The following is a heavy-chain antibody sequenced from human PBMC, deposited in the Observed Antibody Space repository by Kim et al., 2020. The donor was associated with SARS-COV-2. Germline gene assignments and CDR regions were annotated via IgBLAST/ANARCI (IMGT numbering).Heavy chain of an antibody. V-gene: IGHV3-9*03. J-gene: IGHJ6*02. CDR1: GFTFNRYA. CDR2: FSLDSNRI. Sequence: GGSLRLSCIVSGFTFNRYAIHWVRQAPGTGLEWVGGFSLDSNRIDYADSVKGRFTISRDFAKNSLYLQMNSLRVDDMALSYCGKYLVPWGLDVWGEGTTV. CDR3: GKYLVPWGLDV.